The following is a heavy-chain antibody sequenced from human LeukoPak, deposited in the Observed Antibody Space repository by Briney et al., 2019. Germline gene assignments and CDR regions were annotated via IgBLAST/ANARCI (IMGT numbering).Heavy chain of an antibody. J-gene: IGHJ4*02. D-gene: IGHD3-10*01. CDR2: ISYDGGNK. CDR3: AKVFEVRGARRPKDY. V-gene: IGHV3-30*18. Sequence: GGSLRLSCAASGFTFSDYGMHWVRQAPGKGLEWVALISYDGGNKFYADSVRDRFTISRDNSKNTLFLQMNSLRIEDTAVYYCAKVFEVRGARRPKDYWGQGTLVTVSS. CDR1: GFTFSDYG.